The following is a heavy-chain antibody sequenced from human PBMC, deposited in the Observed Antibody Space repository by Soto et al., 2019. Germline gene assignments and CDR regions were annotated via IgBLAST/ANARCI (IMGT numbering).Heavy chain of an antibody. Sequence: GGSLRLSCAASGFTFSNYGMHWVRQAPGKGLEWVAIIWYDGSNDYYVDSVKGRFTISRDNSKNTLSLQMNSLRAEDTAVYYCARDRWEFQLFYYGLDVWRQRTTVTVPS. D-gene: IGHD1-26*01. CDR2: IWYDGSND. J-gene: IGHJ6*02. V-gene: IGHV3-33*01. CDR3: ARDRWEFQLFYYGLDV. CDR1: GFTFSNYG.